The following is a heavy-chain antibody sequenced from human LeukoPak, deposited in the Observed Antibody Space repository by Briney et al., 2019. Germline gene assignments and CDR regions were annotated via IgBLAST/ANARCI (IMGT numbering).Heavy chain of an antibody. V-gene: IGHV1-2*02. CDR1: GYTFTGYY. CDR2: INPNSGGT. J-gene: IGHJ4*02. CDR3: ARMSRWSASSGYYDDGDC. Sequence: ASVKVSCKASGYTFTGYYMHWVRQAPGQGLEWMGWINPNSGGTNYAQKFQGRVTMTRDTSISTAYMELSRPRSDDTAVYYCARMSRWSASSGYYDDGDCWGQGTLVTVSS. D-gene: IGHD3-22*01.